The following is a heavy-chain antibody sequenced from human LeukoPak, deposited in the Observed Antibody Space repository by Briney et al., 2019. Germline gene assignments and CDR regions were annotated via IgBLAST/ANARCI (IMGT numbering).Heavy chain of an antibody. CDR2: IYPGDSDT. CDR3: AREYSTSSSWFDP. V-gene: IGHV5-51*01. CDR1: GYSFTTYW. J-gene: IGHJ5*02. D-gene: IGHD6-6*01. Sequence: GESLNISCKGSGYSFTTYWIGWVRQMPGRGLEWMGIIYPGDSDTRYSPSFQGQVTISADKSISTAYLQWSSLKASDTAMYYCAREYSTSSSWFDPWGQGTLVTVSS.